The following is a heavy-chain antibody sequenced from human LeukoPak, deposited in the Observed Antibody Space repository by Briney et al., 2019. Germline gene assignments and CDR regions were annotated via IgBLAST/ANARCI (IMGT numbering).Heavy chain of an antibody. CDR1: GYSISNDNH. CDR2: IYHTGTT. J-gene: IGHJ4*02. V-gene: IGHV4-38-2*02. D-gene: IGHD1-1*01. Sequence: SETLSLTCTVSGYSISNDNHWGWIRQPPGKGLEWVGSIYHTGTTYYSPSLKSRVTISVDTSKNQFSLNLNSVTAADTAVYYCARQVDTTGDYWGQGTLVTVSS. CDR3: ARQVDTTGDY.